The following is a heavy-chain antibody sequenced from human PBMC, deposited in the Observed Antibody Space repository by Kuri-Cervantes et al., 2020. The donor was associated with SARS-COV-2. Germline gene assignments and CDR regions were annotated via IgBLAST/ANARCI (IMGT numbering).Heavy chain of an antibody. CDR2: IYQTGKS. J-gene: IGHJ4*02. V-gene: IGHV4-59*01. Sequence: ESLKISCTVSYASMTSFYWSWIRQSPGRGLEWIGYIYQTGKSNYSPSLESRVSMSMAASESRFYLTLTSVTAADTAIYYCASGNDFSLDYWGQGTLVTVSS. CDR3: ASGNDFSLDY. CDR1: YASMTSFY. D-gene: IGHD1-1*01.